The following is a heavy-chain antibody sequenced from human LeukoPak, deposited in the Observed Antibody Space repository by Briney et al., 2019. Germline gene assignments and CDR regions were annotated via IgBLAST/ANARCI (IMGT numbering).Heavy chain of an antibody. J-gene: IGHJ3*02. CDR2: IYTSGST. D-gene: IGHD5-24*01. CDR3: ASSMATIDAFDI. V-gene: IGHV4-4*07. CDR1: GGSISSYY. Sequence: PSETLSLTCTVSGGSISSYYWSWIQQPAGKGLEWIGRIYTSGSTNYNPSLKSRVTMSVDTSKNQFSLKLSSVTAADTAVYYCASSMATIDAFDIWGQGTMVTVSS.